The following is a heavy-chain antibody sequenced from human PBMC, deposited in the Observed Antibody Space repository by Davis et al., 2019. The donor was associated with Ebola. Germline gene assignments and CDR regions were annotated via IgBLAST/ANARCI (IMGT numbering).Heavy chain of an antibody. D-gene: IGHD3-16*01. J-gene: IGHJ4*02. CDR1: GFTFSSYA. V-gene: IGHV3-30-3*02. CDR2: ISYDGSNK. Sequence: GESLKISCAASGFTFSSYAMHWVRQAPGKGLEWVAVISYDGSNKYYADSVKGRFTISRDISKNTVYLQMNSLRVEDTAIYYCAKDIQGGSSYLDYWGQGTQVTVSS. CDR3: AKDIQGGSSYLDY.